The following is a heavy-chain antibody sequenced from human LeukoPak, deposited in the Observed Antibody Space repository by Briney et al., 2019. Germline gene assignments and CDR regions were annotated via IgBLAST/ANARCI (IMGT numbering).Heavy chain of an antibody. CDR3: VREAYDDFWSGSWRYYYYMDV. Sequence: GGSLRLPCTASGFTFGDYAMTWVRQAPGKGLEWVSAISGSGGSTYYADSVKGRFTISRDNSKNTLYLQMSSLRAEDTAVYYCVREAYDDFWSGSWRYYYYMDVWGKGITVTVSS. CDR1: GFTFGDYA. CDR2: ISGSGGST. V-gene: IGHV3-23*01. J-gene: IGHJ6*03. D-gene: IGHD3-3*01.